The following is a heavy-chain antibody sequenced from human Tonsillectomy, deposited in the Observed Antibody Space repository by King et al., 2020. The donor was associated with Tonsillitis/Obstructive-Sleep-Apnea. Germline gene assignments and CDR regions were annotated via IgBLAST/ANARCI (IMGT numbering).Heavy chain of an antibody. CDR3: ARRVTGNTGVFDI. Sequence: LQLQESGPGLLKPSETLSLTCTVSGCSISRSIYYWGWCRQPPGKGLELIGTIYYSGSTYYIPSLASRVTRSVDTSKNQFSLNLSAVTAADTALYYCARRVTGNTGVFDIWGQGAMVTVSS. V-gene: IGHV4-39*01. D-gene: IGHD1-1*01. CDR2: IYYSGST. J-gene: IGHJ3*02. CDR1: GCSISRSIYY.